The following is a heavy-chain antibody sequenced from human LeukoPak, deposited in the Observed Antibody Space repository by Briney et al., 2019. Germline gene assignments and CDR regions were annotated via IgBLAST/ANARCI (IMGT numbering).Heavy chain of an antibody. Sequence: GGSLRLSCAASAFTFSSYAMSWVRRAPGKGLEWVSTISGSGGSTYYADSVKGRFTISRDNSKNTLYLQMNSLRAEDTAVYYCAKDSRLSSTNWFDPWGQGTLVTVPS. J-gene: IGHJ5*02. V-gene: IGHV3-23*01. CDR3: AKDSRLSSTNWFDP. CDR1: AFTFSSYA. D-gene: IGHD2-2*01. CDR2: ISGSGGST.